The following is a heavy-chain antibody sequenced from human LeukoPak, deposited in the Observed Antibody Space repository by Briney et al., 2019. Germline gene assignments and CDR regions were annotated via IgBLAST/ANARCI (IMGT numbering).Heavy chain of an antibody. V-gene: IGHV3-23*01. CDR1: GFSFSTDG. D-gene: IGHD2-2*01. J-gene: IGHJ4*02. CDR2: ILGLGGASRT. Sequence: GGSLRLSCSASGFSFSTDGMSWVRQAPGKGLEWVSGILGLGGASRTYYADSVKGRFTISRDNSKNTLYLQVNSLRAEDTAVYYCAHGTMYQLDYWGQGTLVTVSS. CDR3: AHGTMYQLDY.